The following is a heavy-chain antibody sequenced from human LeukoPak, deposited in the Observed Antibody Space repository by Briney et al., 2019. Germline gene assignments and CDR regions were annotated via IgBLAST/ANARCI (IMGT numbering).Heavy chain of an antibody. CDR2: ISSSGSTI. D-gene: IGHD3-3*01. CDR1: GFTFSDCY. V-gene: IGHV3-11*01. Sequence: GGSLRLSCAASGFTFSDCYMSWIRQAPGKGLEWVSYISSSGSTIYYADSVKGRFTISRDNAKNSLYLQMNSLRAEDTAVYYCARAVTIFGVAKEYFQHWGQGTLVTVSS. J-gene: IGHJ1*01. CDR3: ARAVTIFGVAKEYFQH.